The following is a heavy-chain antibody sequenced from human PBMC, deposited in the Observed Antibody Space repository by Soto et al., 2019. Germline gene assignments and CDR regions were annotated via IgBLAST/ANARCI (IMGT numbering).Heavy chain of an antibody. D-gene: IGHD1-26*01. J-gene: IGHJ4*02. Sequence: QITLKESGPTLVKPTQTLTLTCTFSGFSLSTSGVGVGWIRQPPGKALEWLALIYWDDDKRYSPSLKSRLTITKDTSKNQVVLTMTNMDPVDTATYYCAHSALSHYSGPYQAMFGYWGQGTLVTVSS. V-gene: IGHV2-5*02. CDR1: GFSLSTSGVG. CDR2: IYWDDDK. CDR3: AHSALSHYSGPYQAMFGY.